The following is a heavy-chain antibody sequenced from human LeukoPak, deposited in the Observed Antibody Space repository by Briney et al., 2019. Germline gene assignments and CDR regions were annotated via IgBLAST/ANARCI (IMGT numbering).Heavy chain of an antibody. CDR2: ISAYNGNT. J-gene: IGHJ6*02. Sequence: GASVKVSCKASGYTFTSYGISWVRQAPGQGLEWMGWISAYNGNTNYAQKLQGRVTMTTDTSTSTAYMELRSLRSDDTAVYYCARDDIVVVVAASPPSADYYGMDVWGQGTTVTVSS. CDR1: GYTFTSYG. D-gene: IGHD2-15*01. V-gene: IGHV1-18*01. CDR3: ARDDIVVVVAASPPSADYYGMDV.